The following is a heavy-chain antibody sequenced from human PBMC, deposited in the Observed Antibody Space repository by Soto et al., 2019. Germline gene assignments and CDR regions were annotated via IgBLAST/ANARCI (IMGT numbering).Heavy chain of an antibody. CDR1: GGSISSGGYY. CDR2: IYYSGIT. CDR3: ATNEAYYDSSGYYSPPRFDY. D-gene: IGHD3-22*01. V-gene: IGHV4-31*03. J-gene: IGHJ4*02. Sequence: SETLSLTCTVSGGSISSGGYYWSWIRQHPGKGLVWFGYIYYSGITYYNPSLKSRVTISVDTSKNQFSLKLSSVTAADTAVYYCATNEAYYDSSGYYSPPRFDYWGQGTLVTVSS.